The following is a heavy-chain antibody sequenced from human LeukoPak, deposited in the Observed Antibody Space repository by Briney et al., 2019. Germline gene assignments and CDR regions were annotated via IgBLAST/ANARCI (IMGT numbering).Heavy chain of an antibody. D-gene: IGHD3-9*01. V-gene: IGHV3-30*18. CDR3: AKVGLTGLKGWFDP. J-gene: IGHJ5*02. Sequence: GGSLRLSCAASGLTFSSYGMHWVRQAPGKGLEWVAVISYDGSNKYYADSVKGRFTISRDNSKNTLYLQMNSLRAEDTAVYYCAKVGLTGLKGWFDPWGQGTLVTASS. CDR2: ISYDGSNK. CDR1: GLTFSSYG.